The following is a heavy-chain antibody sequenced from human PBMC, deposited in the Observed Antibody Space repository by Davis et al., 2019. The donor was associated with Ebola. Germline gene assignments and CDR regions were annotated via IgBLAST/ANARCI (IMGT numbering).Heavy chain of an antibody. CDR1: GYTFTSYY. J-gene: IGHJ6*02. Sequence: AASVKVSCKASGYTFTSYYMHWVRQAPGQGLEWMGGIIPIFGTANYAQKFQGRVTITADESTSTAYMELSSLRSEDTAVYYCARDIPNYYGSGSYGMDVWGQGTTVTVSS. V-gene: IGHV1-69*13. CDR2: IIPIFGTA. CDR3: ARDIPNYYGSGSYGMDV. D-gene: IGHD3-10*01.